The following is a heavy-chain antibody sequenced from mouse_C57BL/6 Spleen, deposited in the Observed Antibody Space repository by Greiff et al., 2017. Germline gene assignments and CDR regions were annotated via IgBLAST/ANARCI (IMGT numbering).Heavy chain of an antibody. D-gene: IGHD1-1*01. CDR2: IDPEDGET. J-gene: IGHJ4*01. V-gene: IGHV14-2*01. Sequence: VQLQQSGAELVKPGASVKLSCTASGFNIKDYYMHWVKQRTEQGLEWIGRIDPEDGETKYAPNFQGKATITADTSSNTAYLQLSSLASEDTAVYYCASVVATDAMDYWGQGTSVTVSS. CDR3: ASVVATDAMDY. CDR1: GFNIKDYY.